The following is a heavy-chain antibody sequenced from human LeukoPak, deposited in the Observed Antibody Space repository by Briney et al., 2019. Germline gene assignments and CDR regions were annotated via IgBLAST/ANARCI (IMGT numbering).Heavy chain of an antibody. CDR3: ARQIAAAGKGVPFDY. D-gene: IGHD6-13*01. CDR1: GFTFSSYS. CDR2: ISSSSSYI. J-gene: IGHJ4*01. Sequence: KPGGSLRLSCAASGFTFSSYSMNWVRQAPGKGLEWVSSISSSSSYIYYADSVKGRFTISRDNAKNSLYLQMNSLTAEDTAVYYCARQIAAAGKGVPFDYWGHGTLVTVSS. V-gene: IGHV3-21*01.